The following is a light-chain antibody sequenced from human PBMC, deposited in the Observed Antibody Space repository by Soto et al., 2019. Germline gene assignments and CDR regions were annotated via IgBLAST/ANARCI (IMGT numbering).Light chain of an antibody. J-gene: IGLJ2*01. CDR2: EGS. V-gene: IGLV2-23*03. CDR3: CSYAGSSTFNVV. Sequence: QSALTQPASVSGSPGQSITISCTGTNSDVGSYNLVSWYQQHPGKAPKLMIYEGSKRPSGVSNRFSGSKSGNTASLTISGLQAEDEADYCCSYAGSSTFNVVFGGGTQLTVL. CDR1: NSDVGSYNL.